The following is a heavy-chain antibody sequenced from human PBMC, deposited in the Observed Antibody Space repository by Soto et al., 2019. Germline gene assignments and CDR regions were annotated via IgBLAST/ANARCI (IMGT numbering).Heavy chain of an antibody. CDR2: IIGSGGRK. V-gene: IGHV3-23*01. CDR1: GFTFSSYA. J-gene: IGHJ6*02. CDR3: AKVISARIYYYAMDV. D-gene: IGHD3-22*01. Sequence: SLRLSCAASGFTFSSYAMTWVRQAPGKGLEWVSSIIGSGGRKYYVDSVKGRFTISRDTSENTLHLQMNSLRAEDTATYYCAKVISARIYYYAMDVWGQGTTVTVSS.